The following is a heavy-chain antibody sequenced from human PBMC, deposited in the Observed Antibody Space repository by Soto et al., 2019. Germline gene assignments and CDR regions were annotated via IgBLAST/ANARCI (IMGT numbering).Heavy chain of an antibody. V-gene: IGHV3-21*01. CDR1: GFTFSSYS. CDR3: ARDKLDKTGTTSDAFDI. D-gene: IGHD1-1*01. J-gene: IGHJ3*02. Sequence: GGSLRLSCAASGFTFSSYSMNWVRQAPGKGLEWVSSISSSSSYIYYADSVKGRFTISRDNAKNSLYLQMNSLRAEDTAVHYCARDKLDKTGTTSDAFDISGQGTMVTVSS. CDR2: ISSSSSYI.